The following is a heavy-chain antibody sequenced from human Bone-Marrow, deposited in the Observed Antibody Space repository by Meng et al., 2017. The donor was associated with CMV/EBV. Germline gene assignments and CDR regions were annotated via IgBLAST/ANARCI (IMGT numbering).Heavy chain of an antibody. J-gene: IGHJ4*02. CDR1: GYTFTSYG. CDR3: ARAETVWSGYYTEYYFDY. D-gene: IGHD3-3*01. Sequence: ASVKVSCKASGYTFTSYGISWVRQAPGQGLEWMGWISAYNSNTNYAQKLQGRVTMTTDTSTSTAYMELRSLRSDDTAVYYCARAETVWSGYYTEYYFDYWGQGTLVTVSS. CDR2: ISAYNSNT. V-gene: IGHV1-18*01.